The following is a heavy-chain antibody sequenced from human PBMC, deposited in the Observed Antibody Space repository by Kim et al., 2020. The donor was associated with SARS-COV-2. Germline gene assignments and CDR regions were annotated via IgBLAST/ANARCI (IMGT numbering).Heavy chain of an antibody. D-gene: IGHD2-2*01. J-gene: IGHJ4*02. CDR3: TRDRYGWVVGSPARLDY. V-gene: IGHV3-49*03. Sequence: GGSLRLSCTASGFTFGDYAMSWFRQAPGKGLEWVGFIRSKAYGGTTEYAASVKGRFTISRDDSKSIAYLQMNSLKTEDTAVYYCTRDRYGWVVGSPARLDYWGQGTLVPVSS. CDR1: GFTFGDYA. CDR2: IRSKAYGGTT.